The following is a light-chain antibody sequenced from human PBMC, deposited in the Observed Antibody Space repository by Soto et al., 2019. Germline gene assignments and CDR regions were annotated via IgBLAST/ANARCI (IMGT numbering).Light chain of an antibody. J-gene: IGKJ1*01. V-gene: IGKV3-15*01. Sequence: EIVMTQSPATLSVSAGDSATLSCRASQSVSNNLAWYHQKPGQAPRVLIYGASIRATGIPARFSGSGSGTEFTLTISSLQSEDFAVYYCHQYNNWPPWTFGQGTKVDIK. CDR2: GAS. CDR3: HQYNNWPPWT. CDR1: QSVSNN.